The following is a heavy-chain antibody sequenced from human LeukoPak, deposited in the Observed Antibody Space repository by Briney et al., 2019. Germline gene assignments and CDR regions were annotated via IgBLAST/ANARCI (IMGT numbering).Heavy chain of an antibody. J-gene: IGHJ4*02. CDR1: GFTFSSYE. Sequence: PGGSLRLSCAASGFTFSSYEMNWVRQAPGKGLEWVSYISSSGSTIYYADSVKGRFTISRDNAKNSLYLQMNSLRAEDTAVYYCARGKWELHFDYWGQGTLVTVSS. D-gene: IGHD1-26*01. CDR3: ARGKWELHFDY. CDR2: ISSSGSTI. V-gene: IGHV3-48*03.